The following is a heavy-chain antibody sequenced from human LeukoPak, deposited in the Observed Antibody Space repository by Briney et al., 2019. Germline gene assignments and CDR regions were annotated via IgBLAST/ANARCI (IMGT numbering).Heavy chain of an antibody. Sequence: PSETLSLTRTVSGGPISNYYWSWIRHPSGKGREWIGYIPYSWTSNYNPSLKSRVTISVGASKGQFSLKLTSVTAADTAIYDCARSLEDTDLGDTTGFYYFGMDGWGQGTTVTVSS. J-gene: IGHJ6*02. V-gene: IGHV4-59*01. CDR2: IPYSWTS. CDR1: GGPISNYY. CDR3: ARSLEDTDLGDTTGFYYFGMDG. D-gene: IGHD3-3*01.